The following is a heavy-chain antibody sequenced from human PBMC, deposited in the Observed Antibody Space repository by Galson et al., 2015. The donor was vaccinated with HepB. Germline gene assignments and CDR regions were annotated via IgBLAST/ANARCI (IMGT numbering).Heavy chain of an antibody. Sequence: SLRLSCAASGFTFSTYAMTWVRQAPGKGLEWVSAISGSGGSTYYADSVKGRFTISRDNSKNTLYLQMNSLRAEDTAVYYCAKDQSQGYYSGSDYWGQGTLVTVSS. D-gene: IGHD1-26*01. V-gene: IGHV3-23*01. CDR1: GFTFSTYA. CDR3: AKDQSQGYYSGSDY. J-gene: IGHJ4*02. CDR2: ISGSGGST.